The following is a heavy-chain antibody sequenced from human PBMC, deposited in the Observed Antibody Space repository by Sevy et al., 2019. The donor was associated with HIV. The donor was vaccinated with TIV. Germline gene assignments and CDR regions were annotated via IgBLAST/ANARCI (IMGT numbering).Heavy chain of an antibody. V-gene: IGHV3-23*01. D-gene: IGHD3-10*01. Sequence: EGSLRLSCAASGFTFSSYAMSWVRQAPGKGLEWVSAISGSGGSTYYADSVKGRFTISRDNSKNTLYLQMNSLRAEDTAVYYCAKDFGEIATIEYYFDYWGQGTLVTVSS. CDR2: ISGSGGST. J-gene: IGHJ4*02. CDR1: GFTFSSYA. CDR3: AKDFGEIATIEYYFDY.